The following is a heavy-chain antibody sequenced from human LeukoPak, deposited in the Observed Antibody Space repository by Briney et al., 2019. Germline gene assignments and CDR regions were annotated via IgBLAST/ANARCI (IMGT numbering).Heavy chain of an antibody. V-gene: IGHV1-18*01. J-gene: IGHJ6*03. CDR3: ARYGSGSYYYYYYMDV. D-gene: IGHD3-10*01. CDR2: ISAYNGNT. CDR1: GYIFSNYG. Sequence: ASVKVSCKTSGYIFSNYGIMWVRQAPGQGLEWMGWISAYNGNTNYAQKLQGRVTMTTGTSTSTAYMELRSLRSDDTAVYYCARYGSGSYYYYYYMDVWGKGTTVTVSS.